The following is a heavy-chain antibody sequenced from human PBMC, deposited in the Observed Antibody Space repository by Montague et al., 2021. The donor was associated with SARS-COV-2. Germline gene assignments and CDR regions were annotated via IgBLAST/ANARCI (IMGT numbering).Heavy chain of an antibody. CDR1: GASISSTNW. CDR3: ASRSIAVAYYFDN. D-gene: IGHD6-19*01. J-gene: IGHJ4*02. Sequence: SETLSLTCAVSGASISSTNWWTWVRQPPGKGLEWIGEMYHTGTTNYNPYLMSRVTISLDESKNQFSPKMTSVTAADTAVYYCASRSIAVAYYFDNWGQGTLVPVSS. CDR2: MYHTGTT. V-gene: IGHV4-4*02.